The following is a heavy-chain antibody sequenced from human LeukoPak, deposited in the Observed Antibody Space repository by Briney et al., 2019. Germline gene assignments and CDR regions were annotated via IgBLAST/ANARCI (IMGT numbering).Heavy chain of an antibody. CDR3: ARVTYYYDSSGYYWYYFDY. J-gene: IGHJ4*02. Sequence: ASVKVSCKASGYTFTGYDINWVRQAPGQGLEWMGCMNPNSGNTGYAQKFQGRVTITRNTSISTAYMELSSLRSEDTAVYYCARVTYYYDSSGYYWYYFDYWGQGTLVTVSS. CDR2: MNPNSGNT. CDR1: GYTFTGYD. D-gene: IGHD3-22*01. V-gene: IGHV1-8*03.